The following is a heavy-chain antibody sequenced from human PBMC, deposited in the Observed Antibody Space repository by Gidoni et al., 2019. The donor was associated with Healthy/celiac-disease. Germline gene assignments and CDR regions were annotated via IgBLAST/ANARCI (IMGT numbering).Heavy chain of an antibody. D-gene: IGHD3-10*01. CDR2: IICSGGIT. J-gene: IGHJ4*02. CDR1: GFTFSSYA. Sequence: EVQLLESGGGLVQPGGSLRLSCAAAGFTFSSYAISWVRQAPGKGLGWVSAIICSGGITYYADSVKGRFTISRDNSKNTLYLQMNSLRAEDTAVYYCAKEAGSGELFDYWGQGTLVTVSS. CDR3: AKEAGSGELFDY. V-gene: IGHV3-23*01.